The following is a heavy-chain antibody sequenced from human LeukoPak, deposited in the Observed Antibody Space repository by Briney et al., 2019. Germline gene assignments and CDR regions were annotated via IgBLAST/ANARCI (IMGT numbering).Heavy chain of an antibody. D-gene: IGHD5-24*01. J-gene: IGHJ4*02. CDR1: GFTFSDYY. V-gene: IGHV3-11*04. Sequence: GGSLRLSCAASGFTFSDYYMSWIRQAPGKGLEWVSYISSSGSTIYYADSVKGRFTISRDNSKNTLYLQMNSLRAEDTAVYYCARDGIRDGYNSGFDYWGQGTLVTVSS. CDR3: ARDGIRDGYNSGFDY. CDR2: ISSSGSTI.